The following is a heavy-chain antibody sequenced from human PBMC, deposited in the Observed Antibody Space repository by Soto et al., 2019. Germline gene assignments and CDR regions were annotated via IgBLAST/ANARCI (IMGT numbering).Heavy chain of an antibody. J-gene: IGHJ4*02. CDR3: ARGPSGWYGYDC. CDR1: GFTFSSSW. D-gene: IGHD6-19*01. Sequence: GGSLRLSCAASGFTFSSSWMHWVRQAPGKGLVRVSRINSDGSTTNYADSVKGRFTISRDNAKNTLYLQMNSLRAEDPAEYYCARGPSGWYGYDCWGQRTLVTVSS. V-gene: IGHV3-74*01. CDR2: INSDGSTT.